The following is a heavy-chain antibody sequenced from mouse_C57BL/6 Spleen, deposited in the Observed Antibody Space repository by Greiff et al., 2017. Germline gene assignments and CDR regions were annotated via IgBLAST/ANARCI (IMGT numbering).Heavy chain of an antibody. V-gene: IGHV1-64*01. CDR1: GYTFTSYW. CDR2: IHPNSGST. CDR3: ARGITTVVASYYAMDY. D-gene: IGHD1-1*01. Sequence: QVHVKQPGAELVKPGASVKLSCKASGYTFTSYWMHWVKQRPGQGLEWIGMIHPNSGSTNYNEKFKSKATLTVDKSSSTAYMQLSSLTSEDSAVYYCARGITTVVASYYAMDYWGQGTSVTVSS. J-gene: IGHJ4*01.